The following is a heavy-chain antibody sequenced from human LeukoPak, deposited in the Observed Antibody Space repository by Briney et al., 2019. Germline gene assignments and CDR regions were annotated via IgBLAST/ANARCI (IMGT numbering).Heavy chain of an antibody. CDR2: IYTSGST. J-gene: IGHJ4*02. CDR1: GGSISSGSYY. V-gene: IGHV4-61*02. D-gene: IGHD3-3*01. CDR3: ARITYYDFWSGYYTFDY. Sequence: SETLSLTRTVSGGSISSGSYYWSWIRQPAGKGLERIGRIYTSGSTNYNPSLKSRVTISVDTSKNQFSLKLSSVSAADTAVYYCARITYYDFWSGYYTFDYWVQGTLVTVSS.